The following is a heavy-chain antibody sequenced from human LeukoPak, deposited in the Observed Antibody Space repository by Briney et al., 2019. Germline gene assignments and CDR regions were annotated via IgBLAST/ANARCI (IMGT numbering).Heavy chain of an antibody. V-gene: IGHV1-18*01. CDR3: ARGARRYSGSYQP. J-gene: IGHJ4*02. CDR1: VYTFTIYG. D-gene: IGHD1-26*01. CDR2: INAYSGNT. Sequence: ASVNVSCKASVYTFTIYGISGVRQAPGQGLEWVGWINAYSGNTNYAQKLQGRVTMTTDTSTSTAYMELRSLRSDDTAVYYCARGARRYSGSYQPWGQGTLVTVSS.